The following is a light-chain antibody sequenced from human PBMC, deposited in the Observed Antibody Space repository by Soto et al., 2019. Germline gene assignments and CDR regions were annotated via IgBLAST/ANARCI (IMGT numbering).Light chain of an antibody. CDR3: QQYGNSPQT. CDR1: QSVNSDY. J-gene: IGKJ1*01. CDR2: GAS. Sequence: EILLTQSPGTLSLSPGDRATLSCKASQSVNSDYLAWYQQKPGQAPRLLFFGASSRASGIPDRFSGSGSGTDFTLTIGRLEPEDFAVYYCQQYGNSPQTFGQGTKVDI. V-gene: IGKV3-20*01.